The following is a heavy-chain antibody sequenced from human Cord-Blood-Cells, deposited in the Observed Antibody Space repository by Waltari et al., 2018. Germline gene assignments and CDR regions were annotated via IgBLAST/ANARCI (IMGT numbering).Heavy chain of an antibody. CDR2: INHSGST. V-gene: IGHV4-34*01. CDR3: ARQVEVTATFDY. J-gene: IGHJ4*02. Sequence: QVQLQQWGAGLLKPSETLSLTCAVYGGSFSGYYWSWIRQPPGKGLEWIGEINHSGSTNYNPSLKSRVTISVDTSKNQFSLKLSSVTAAGTAVYYCARQVEVTATFDYWGQGTLVTVSS. D-gene: IGHD2-21*02. CDR1: GGSFSGYY.